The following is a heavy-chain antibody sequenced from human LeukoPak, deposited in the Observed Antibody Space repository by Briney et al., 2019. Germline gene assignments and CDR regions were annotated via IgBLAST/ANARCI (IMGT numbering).Heavy chain of an antibody. CDR1: GFTFSSYS. CDR3: ARSVNYGNDFWSGYYHFDY. J-gene: IGHJ4*02. CDR2: ISSSSSYI. D-gene: IGHD3-3*01. V-gene: IGHV3-21*01. Sequence: GGSLRLSCAASGFTFSSYSMNWVRQAPGKGLEWVSSISSSSSYIYYADSVKGRFTISRDNAKNSLYLQMNSLRAEDTAVYYCARSVNYGNDFWSGYYHFDYWGQGTLVTVSS.